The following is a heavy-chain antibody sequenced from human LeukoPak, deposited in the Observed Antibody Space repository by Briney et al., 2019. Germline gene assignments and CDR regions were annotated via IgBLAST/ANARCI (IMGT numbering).Heavy chain of an antibody. Sequence: SETLSLTCTVSGGSISSSSYYWGWIRQPPGKGLEWIGSIYYSGSTYYNPSLKSRVTISVDTSKNQFSLKLSSVTAADTAVYYCARVTVSKNSLFDYWGQGTLVTVSS. CDR2: IYYSGST. CDR1: GGSISSSSYY. V-gene: IGHV4-39*07. CDR3: ARVTVSKNSLFDY. J-gene: IGHJ4*02.